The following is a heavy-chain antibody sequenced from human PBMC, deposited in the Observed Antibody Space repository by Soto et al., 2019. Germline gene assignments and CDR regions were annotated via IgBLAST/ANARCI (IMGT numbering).Heavy chain of an antibody. J-gene: IGHJ4*02. D-gene: IGHD3-10*01. CDR3: GRGLFTGDY. CDR1: GYTFTSSY. Sequence: QVQLVQSGAEVKKPGASVKVSCKASGYTFTSSYIHWVRQAPGQGLEWMAIINPMGGSTNYAQKFQGRVTVTMDTPASTVYMELSSLRSEDTAVYYCGRGLFTGDYWGQGTLVTVSS. V-gene: IGHV1-46*03. CDR2: INPMGGST.